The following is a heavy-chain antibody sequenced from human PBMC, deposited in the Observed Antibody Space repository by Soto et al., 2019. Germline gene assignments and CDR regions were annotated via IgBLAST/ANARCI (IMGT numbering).Heavy chain of an antibody. J-gene: IGHJ4*02. CDR1: GDSLSTDY. V-gene: IGHV4-59*12. CDR2: IYYSGST. CDR3: ASRRGSGYYGSGSGTFDY. Sequence: PSETLSLTCTVSGDSLSTDYWSWIRQSPGKGLEWIGFIYYSGSTYYNPSLKSRVTISVDTSKNQFSLKLSSVTAADTAVYYCASRRGSGYYGSGSGTFDYWGQGTLVTVSS. D-gene: IGHD3-10*01.